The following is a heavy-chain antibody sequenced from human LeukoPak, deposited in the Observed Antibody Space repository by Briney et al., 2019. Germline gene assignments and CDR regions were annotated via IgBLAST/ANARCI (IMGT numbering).Heavy chain of an antibody. CDR1: GGSISSYY. CDR2: IYISGST. Sequence: SETLSLTCTVSGGSISSYYWSWIRQPAGKGLEWIGRIYISGSTNYNPSLKSRVTMSVDTSKNQFSLKLSSVTAADTAVYYCARDRIAAAGPGSNWFDPWGQGTLVTVSS. J-gene: IGHJ5*02. D-gene: IGHD6-13*01. CDR3: ARDRIAAAGPGSNWFDP. V-gene: IGHV4-4*07.